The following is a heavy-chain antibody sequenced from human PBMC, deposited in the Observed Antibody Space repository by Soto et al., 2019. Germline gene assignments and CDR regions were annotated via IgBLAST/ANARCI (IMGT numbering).Heavy chain of an antibody. V-gene: IGHV4-38-2*01. Sequence: SETLSLTCVVSGYSFNSVHFWGWILQPPGKGLQWIGSLSQNGGTYRNPSLRSRVTLSVDTSKNHFSLKLTSVTAADAAVYYSAAATLPGARFYGTDVWGQGSTVTVSS. CDR3: AAATLPGARFYGTDV. J-gene: IGHJ6*02. CDR2: LSQNGGT. D-gene: IGHD2-2*01. CDR1: GYSFNSVHF.